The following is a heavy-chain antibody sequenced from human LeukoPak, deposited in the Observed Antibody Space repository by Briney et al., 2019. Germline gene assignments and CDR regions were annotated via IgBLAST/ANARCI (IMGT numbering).Heavy chain of an antibody. CDR2: IFHSGTT. Sequence: SGTLSLTWTVSDEVITSNNWWSWVRQYPGKGLEWIGEIFHSGTTRYKASLESRVTMLLDKSKNQFSLRLNSVTAADTAVYYCARMDDDIVVVPAASYAFDIWGQGTMVTVSS. J-gene: IGHJ3*02. CDR3: ARMDDDIVVVPAASYAFDI. V-gene: IGHV4-4*02. CDR1: DEVITSNNW. D-gene: IGHD2-2*01.